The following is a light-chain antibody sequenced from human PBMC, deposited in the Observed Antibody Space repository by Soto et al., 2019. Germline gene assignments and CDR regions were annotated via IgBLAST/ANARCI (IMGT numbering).Light chain of an antibody. CDR3: QQYNSYPG. Sequence: EIVLTQSPGTLSLSPGERSTLSFMASQSVSSNYLAWYQQKPGQPPRLLIYGASSRTTGIPDRFSGSGSGTDFTLTISSLQPDDFATYYCQQYNSYPGFGQGTKVDI. CDR1: QSVSSNY. CDR2: GAS. J-gene: IGKJ1*01. V-gene: IGKV3-20*01.